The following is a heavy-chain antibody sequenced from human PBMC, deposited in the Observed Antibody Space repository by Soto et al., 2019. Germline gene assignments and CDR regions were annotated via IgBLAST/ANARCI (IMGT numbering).Heavy chain of an antibody. CDR2: IYYSGST. CDR3: ARLFCSSTTCYWGANWFDP. CDR1: GGSIIRSGDYS. V-gene: IGHV4-30-4*01. J-gene: IGHJ5*02. Sequence: SETLSLTCTVSGGSIIRSGDYSFSWIRQSPGKGLEWIGSIYYSGSTYYNPSLKSRVTISVDTSKNQFSLKLSSVTAADTAVYYCARLFCSSTTCYWGANWFDPWGQGTLVTVSS. D-gene: IGHD2-2*01.